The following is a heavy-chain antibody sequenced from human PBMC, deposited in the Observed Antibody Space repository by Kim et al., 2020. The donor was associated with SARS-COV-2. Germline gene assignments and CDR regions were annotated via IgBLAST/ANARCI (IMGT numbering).Heavy chain of an antibody. CDR3: AKEDNYYGSGSYFDY. D-gene: IGHD3-10*01. J-gene: IGHJ4*02. Sequence: DSVKGRFTISRDNAKNTLYLQMNSLRAEDTAVYYCAKEDNYYGSGSYFDYWGQGTLVTVSS. V-gene: IGHV3-23*01.